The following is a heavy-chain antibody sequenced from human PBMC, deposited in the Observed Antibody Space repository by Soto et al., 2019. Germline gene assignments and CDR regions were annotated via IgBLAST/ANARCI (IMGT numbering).Heavy chain of an antibody. D-gene: IGHD6-13*01. CDR3: ARERPDGSRLDP. V-gene: IGHV4-30-4*01. Sequence: QVQLQESGPGLVKPSQTLCLTCTVSGGSISSVDYYWSWIRQPPGKVLEWIGYIYYSGGTYYNPSLKCRVTISVYTSKNQFSLKLSSVTAADTAVYYCARERPDGSRLDPWGQGTLVTVSS. J-gene: IGHJ5*02. CDR2: IYYSGGT. CDR1: GGSISSVDYY.